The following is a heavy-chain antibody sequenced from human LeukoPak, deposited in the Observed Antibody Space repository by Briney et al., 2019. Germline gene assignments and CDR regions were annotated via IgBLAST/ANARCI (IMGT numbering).Heavy chain of an antibody. J-gene: IGHJ5*02. V-gene: IGHV4-39*07. CDR2: IYYSGST. Sequence: SETLSLTCTVSGGSISSSSYYWGWIRQPPGKGLEWIGSIYYSGSTYYNPSLKSRVTISVDTSKNQFSLKLSSVTAADTAVYYCARDYYGSGSYQNWFDPWGQGTLVTVSS. CDR1: GGSISSSSYY. D-gene: IGHD3-10*01. CDR3: ARDYYGSGSYQNWFDP.